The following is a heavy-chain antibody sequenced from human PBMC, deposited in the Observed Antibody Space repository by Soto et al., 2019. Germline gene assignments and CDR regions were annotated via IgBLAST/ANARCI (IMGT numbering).Heavy chain of an antibody. CDR2: ISWNSGSI. CDR1: GFTFDDYA. CDR3: ATEGPEGYFDY. Sequence: EVQLVESGGGLVQPGRSLRLSCAASGFTFDDYAMHWVRQPPGKGLEWVSGISWNSGSIGYADSVKGRFTISRDNAKNSLYLQMNSLRAEDTALYYCATEGPEGYFDYWGQGTLVTVSS. V-gene: IGHV3-9*01. J-gene: IGHJ4*02.